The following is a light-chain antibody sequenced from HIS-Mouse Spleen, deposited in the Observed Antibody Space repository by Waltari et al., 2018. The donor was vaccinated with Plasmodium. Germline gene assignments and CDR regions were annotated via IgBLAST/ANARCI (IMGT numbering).Light chain of an antibody. CDR1: QSISSY. J-gene: IGKJ1*01. CDR2: AAS. V-gene: IGKV1-39*01. Sequence: DIQMTQSPSSLSASVGDRVTITCRASQSISSYLNWYQQKPGKAPKLLIDAASSLQSGVPSRVSGSGSGTDFTLTISSLQPEDFATYYYQQNYNTWTFGQGTKVEIK. CDR3: QQNYNTWT.